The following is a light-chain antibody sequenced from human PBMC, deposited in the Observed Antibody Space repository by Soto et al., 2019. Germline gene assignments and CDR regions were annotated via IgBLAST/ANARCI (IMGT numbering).Light chain of an antibody. CDR1: QSISTY. J-gene: IGKJ4*01. CDR3: QQSYSLPLT. V-gene: IGKV1-39*01. Sequence: DIQMTQSPSSLSASVGDRVTISCRASQSISTYLNWYQQKPGKAPKLLISAASSLQTGVPSRFSGSGSGTDFTLTISSLQPEDFATYSCQQSYSLPLTFGGGTKVDIK. CDR2: AAS.